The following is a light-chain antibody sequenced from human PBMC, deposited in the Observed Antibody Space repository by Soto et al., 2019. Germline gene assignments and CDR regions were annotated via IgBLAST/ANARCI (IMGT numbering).Light chain of an antibody. J-gene: IGLJ2*01. Sequence: QSVLTQPPSVSGAPGQRVIISCTGSSSNIGAGYDVHWYQQLPGTAPRLLISATSNRPSGVPDRFSGSKSGTSASLAITGLQGEDEADYDCQSYDTSLSGVVFGGGTKLTVL. CDR2: ATS. CDR1: SSNIGAGYD. V-gene: IGLV1-40*01. CDR3: QSYDTSLSGVV.